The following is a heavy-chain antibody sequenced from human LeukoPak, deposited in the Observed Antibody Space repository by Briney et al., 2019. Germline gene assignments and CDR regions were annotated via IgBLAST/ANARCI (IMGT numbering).Heavy chain of an antibody. CDR2: IYTSGST. Sequence: KPSETLSPTCTVSGGSISSYYWSWIRQPPGKGLEWIGRIYTSGSTNYNPSLKSRVTISVDTSKNQFSLKLSSVTAADTAVYYCARVPAPRYCSSTSCSGVFDYWGQGTLVTVSS. CDR1: GGSISSYY. CDR3: ARVPAPRYCSSTSCSGVFDY. V-gene: IGHV4-4*08. J-gene: IGHJ4*02. D-gene: IGHD2-2*01.